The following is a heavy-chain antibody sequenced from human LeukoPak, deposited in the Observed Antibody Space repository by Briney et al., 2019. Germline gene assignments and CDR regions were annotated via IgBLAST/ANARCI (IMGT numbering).Heavy chain of an antibody. V-gene: IGHV3-7*01. D-gene: IGHD6-13*01. CDR2: IQPDGNDN. J-gene: IGHJ3*01. CDR3: AREGRGSSSLKF. Sequence: GGSLRLSCEVFGFTFSTSAMSWVRQAPGKGLEWVANIQPDGNDNHYVDSVKGRFTLSRDNANNSLHLQMHSLRLDDTAVYYCAREGRGSSSLKFWGQGTMVTVSS. CDR1: GFTFSTSA.